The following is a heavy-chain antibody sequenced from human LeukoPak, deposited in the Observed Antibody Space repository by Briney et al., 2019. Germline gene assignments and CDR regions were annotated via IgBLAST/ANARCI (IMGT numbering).Heavy chain of an antibody. Sequence: HTGGSLRLSCAASGFTFSSYAMNWVRQAPGKGLEWVSVISSSGGTTYYSDSVKGRFIISRDNSKNTLYLQMNSLRAEDTAVYYCAKAGIAVPATPEYCGRGTQVTVSS. J-gene: IGHJ4*02. D-gene: IGHD6-19*01. CDR1: GFTFSSYA. CDR3: AKAGIAVPATPEY. CDR2: ISSSGGTT. V-gene: IGHV3-23*01.